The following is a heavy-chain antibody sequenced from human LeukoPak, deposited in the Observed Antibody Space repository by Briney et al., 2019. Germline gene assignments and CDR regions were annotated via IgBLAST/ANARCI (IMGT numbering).Heavy chain of an antibody. CDR3: AREESITRTFDY. CDR1: GGSTINYY. J-gene: IGHJ4*02. D-gene: IGHD3-10*01. V-gene: IGHV4-59*01. CDR2: IYYSGST. Sequence: SETLSLTCTVSGGSTINYYWNWIRQPPXXXLEWIGYIYYSGSTNYNPSLKSRVTISVDTSKKQVSLKLSSMTAADTAVYYCAREESITRTFDYWGQGALVTVSP.